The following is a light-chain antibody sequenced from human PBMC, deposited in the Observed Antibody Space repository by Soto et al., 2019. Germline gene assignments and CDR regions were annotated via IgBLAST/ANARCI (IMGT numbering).Light chain of an antibody. J-gene: IGKJ1*01. CDR3: LQHSTSPLT. V-gene: IGKV1-17*01. CDR2: AAS. Sequence: DIQMTQFPSSLSASVGDRVTITCRASQGIRNDLAWYQQKPGKAPKRLIYAASSLQSGVASRFSGSRSGTEFTLAISSLQTEDFATFYCLQHSTSPLTFGQGTKVEIK. CDR1: QGIRND.